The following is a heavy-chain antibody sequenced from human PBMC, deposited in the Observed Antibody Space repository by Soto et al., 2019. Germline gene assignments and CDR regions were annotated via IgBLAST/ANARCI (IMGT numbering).Heavy chain of an antibody. CDR1: GFTFGDYA. CDR2: IRSKAYGGTT. CDR3: TSSGGSPPLWPYRDYMDV. D-gene: IGHD2-15*01. Sequence: GGSLRLSCTASGFTFGDYAMSWFRQAPGKGLEWVGFIRSKAYGGTTEYAASVKGRFTISRDDSKSIAYLQMNSLKTEDTAVYYCTSSGGSPPLWPYRDYMDVWGKGTTVTVSS. J-gene: IGHJ6*03. V-gene: IGHV3-49*03.